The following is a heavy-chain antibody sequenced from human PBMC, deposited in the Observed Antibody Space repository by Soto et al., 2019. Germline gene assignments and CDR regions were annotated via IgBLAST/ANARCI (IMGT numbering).Heavy chain of an antibody. CDR2: IYYSGST. CDR1: GGSISSGGYY. Sequence: PSETLSLTCTVSGGSISSGGYYWSWIRQHPGKGLEWIGYIYYSGSTYYNPSLKSRVTISVDTSKNQFSLKLSSVTAADTAVYYCAREGYSNYVFDYWGQGTLVTVSS. CDR3: AREGYSNYVFDY. V-gene: IGHV4-31*03. J-gene: IGHJ4*02. D-gene: IGHD4-4*01.